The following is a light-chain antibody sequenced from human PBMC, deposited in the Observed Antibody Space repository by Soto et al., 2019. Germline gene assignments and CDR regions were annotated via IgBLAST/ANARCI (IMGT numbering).Light chain of an antibody. CDR1: SSDVGGYNY. V-gene: IGLV2-14*01. J-gene: IGLJ1*01. CDR3: SSYTSSSTYV. CDR2: EVS. Sequence: QSVLTQPASVSGSPGQSITISCTGTSSDVGGYNYVSWYQQHPGKAPKFLIYEVSNRPSGVSNHFSGSKSGNTASLTISGLQAEDEADYYCSSYTSSSTYVFGTGTKVTVL.